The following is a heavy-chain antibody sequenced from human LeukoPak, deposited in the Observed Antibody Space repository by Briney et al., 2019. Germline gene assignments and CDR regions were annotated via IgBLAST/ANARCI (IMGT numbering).Heavy chain of an antibody. CDR1: GYTFTSYA. V-gene: IGHV1-3*01. Sequence: ASVKVSCKASGYTFTSYAMHWVRQAPGQRLEWMGWINAGNGNTKYSQKFQGRVTITRDTSASTAYMELSSLRSDDTAVYYCARSFTYYYDSSGYYNYWGQGTLVTVSS. CDR3: ARSFTYYYDSSGYYNY. CDR2: INAGNGNT. J-gene: IGHJ4*02. D-gene: IGHD3-22*01.